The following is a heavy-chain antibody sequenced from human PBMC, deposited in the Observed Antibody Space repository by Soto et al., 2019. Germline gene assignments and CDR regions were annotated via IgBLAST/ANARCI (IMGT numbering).Heavy chain of an antibody. V-gene: IGHV3-73*01. D-gene: IGHD2-2*01. CDR1: GFTCSGSA. CDR2: IRSKANSYAT. J-gene: IGHJ6*02. Sequence: HPGGSLRLSGAASGFTCSGSAMHWVRQASGKGLEWVGRIRSKANSYATAYAASVKGRFTISRDDSKNTAYLQMNSLKTEDTAVYYCKAVVVPAADYGMDVWGQGTTVTVSS. CDR3: KAVVVPAADYGMDV.